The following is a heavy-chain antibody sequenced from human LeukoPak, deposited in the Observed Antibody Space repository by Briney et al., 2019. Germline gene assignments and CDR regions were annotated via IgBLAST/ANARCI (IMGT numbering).Heavy chain of an antibody. J-gene: IGHJ6*02. D-gene: IGHD1-26*01. Sequence: PGGSLRLSCAASGFTVSSNYMSWVRQAPGKGLEWVSVIYSGGTTYYADSVKGRFTISRDNSKNTLYLQMNSLRAEDTAVYYCAKRLAVGATYYYYGMDVWGQGTTVTVSS. CDR3: AKRLAVGATYYYYGMDV. V-gene: IGHV3-53*05. CDR1: GFTVSSNY. CDR2: IYSGGTT.